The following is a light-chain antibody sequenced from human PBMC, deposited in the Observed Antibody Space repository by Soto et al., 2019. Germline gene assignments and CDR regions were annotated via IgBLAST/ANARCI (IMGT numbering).Light chain of an antibody. CDR1: QSISSY. V-gene: IGKV1-39*01. J-gene: IGKJ4*01. CDR3: QQSYSTPLT. Sequence: IQMTQSPSSLSASVGDRVAITCRASQSISSYLNWYQQKPGKAPKLLIYAASSLRSGVPSRFSGSGSGTDFTLTISSLQPEDFATYYCQQSYSTPLTFGGGTKVDIK. CDR2: AAS.